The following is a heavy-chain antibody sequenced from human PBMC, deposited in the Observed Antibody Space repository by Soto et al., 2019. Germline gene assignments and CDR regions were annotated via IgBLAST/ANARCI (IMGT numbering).Heavy chain of an antibody. D-gene: IGHD6-13*01. J-gene: IGHJ4*02. CDR1: GFTFSSYG. Sequence: QVQLVESGGGVVQPGRSLRLSCAASGFTFSSYGMHWVRQAPGKGLEWVAVIWYDGSNKYYADSVKGRFTISRDNSKNTLYLQMNSLRAEDTAVYYWARDSGYSSSWSDYWGQGTLVTVSS. CDR2: IWYDGSNK. CDR3: ARDSGYSSSWSDY. V-gene: IGHV3-33*01.